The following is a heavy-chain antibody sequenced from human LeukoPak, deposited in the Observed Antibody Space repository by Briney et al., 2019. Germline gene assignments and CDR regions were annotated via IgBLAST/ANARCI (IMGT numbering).Heavy chain of an antibody. CDR3: ARDSPRTGP. D-gene: IGHD1-1*01. V-gene: IGHV3-74*01. CDR1: GFTFGDYA. Sequence: PGGSLRLPCTASGFTFGDYAMSWFRQAPGKGLVWVSHIDGDGRITNYGDSVKGRFTISRDNAKNILYLQMNSLRAEDTAVYYCARDSPRTGPWGQGILVTVSS. J-gene: IGHJ5*02. CDR2: IDGDGRIT.